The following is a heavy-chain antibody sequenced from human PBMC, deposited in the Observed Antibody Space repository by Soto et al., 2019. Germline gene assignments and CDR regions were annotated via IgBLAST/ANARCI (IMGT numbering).Heavy chain of an antibody. Sequence: ASVKVSCKASGYSFTDYHIHWVRQAPGQGLEWLGRINPKSGGTSTAQKFQGWVTMTRDRSISTVYMELTRLRSDDTAVYFCARGHSTDCSNGVCSFFYHHEMDVSGQGTTVTVSS. CDR2: INPKSGGT. D-gene: IGHD2-8*01. J-gene: IGHJ6*02. V-gene: IGHV1-2*04. CDR3: ARGHSTDCSNGVCSFFYHHEMDV. CDR1: GYSFTDYH.